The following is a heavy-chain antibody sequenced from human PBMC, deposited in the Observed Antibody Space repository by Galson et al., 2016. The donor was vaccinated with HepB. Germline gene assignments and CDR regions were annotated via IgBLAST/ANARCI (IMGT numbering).Heavy chain of an antibody. CDR2: ISGNGGGT. J-gene: IGHJ6*03. D-gene: IGHD1-7*01. CDR3: ATSGNFPEIRYYFMDV. CDR1: GFTFSHYV. V-gene: IGHV3-23*01. Sequence: SLRLSCAASGFTFSHYVMSWVRQAPGKGLEWVSAISGNGGGTYYTDSVKGRFTISRDNSKNTLYLQMNILRVEDTAIYYCATSGNFPEIRYYFMDVWGKGTTVTVSS.